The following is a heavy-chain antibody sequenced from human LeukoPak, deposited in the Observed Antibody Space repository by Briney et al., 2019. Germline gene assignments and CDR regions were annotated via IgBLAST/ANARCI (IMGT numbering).Heavy chain of an antibody. Sequence: PGRSLRLSCAASGFTFSSYGMHWVRQAPGKGLEWVSQISSSGSPIYYADSVKGRFTVSRDNAKNSLNLQMNSLRAEDTAVYYCANHLACGSTSCPPFDYWGQGTLVTVSS. CDR1: GFTFSSYG. CDR2: ISSSGSPI. V-gene: IGHV3-48*04. CDR3: ANHLACGSTSCPPFDY. D-gene: IGHD2-2*01. J-gene: IGHJ4*02.